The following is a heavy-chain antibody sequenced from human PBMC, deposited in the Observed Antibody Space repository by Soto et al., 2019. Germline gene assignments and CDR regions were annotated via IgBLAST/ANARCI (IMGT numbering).Heavy chain of an antibody. D-gene: IGHD5-18*01. Sequence: QVQLQESGPGLVKPSETLSLTCTVSGGSITGYYWTWIRQPPGKGLEWIGYVFYKGNTNYNPSLKSRVNISVDTSDNQFSLRLSSVPAADTAVYYCARSGDSFGFTDYWGQGTLVTVTS. CDR2: VFYKGNT. J-gene: IGHJ4*02. CDR3: ARSGDSFGFTDY. CDR1: GGSITGYY. V-gene: IGHV4-59*01.